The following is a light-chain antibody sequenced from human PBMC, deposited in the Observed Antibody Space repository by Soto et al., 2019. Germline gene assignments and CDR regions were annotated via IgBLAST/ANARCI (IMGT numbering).Light chain of an antibody. CDR1: QSVTNRY. CDR3: QQRSNWPLT. J-gene: IGKJ4*01. Sequence: SVLTQSPGTLSLSPGERATLSCRASQSVTNRYFAWYQQRPGQAPRLLIYGISNRAAGIPARFSGSGSGTDFTLTISRLEPEDFAVYYCQQRSNWPLTFGGGTKVEIK. CDR2: GIS. V-gene: IGKV3D-20*02.